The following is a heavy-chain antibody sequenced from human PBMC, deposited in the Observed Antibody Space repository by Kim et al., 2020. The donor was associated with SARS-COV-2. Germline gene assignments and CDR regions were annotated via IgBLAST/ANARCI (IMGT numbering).Heavy chain of an antibody. CDR3: ARKFYAVTGGCWFFDL. J-gene: IGHJ2*01. CDR2: IGTAGDT. Sequence: GGSLRLSCAASGFTFSSYDIHWVRQATGKGLEWVSAIGTAGDTYYQDSVKGRFTISRENAKNSLYLQMNDLRAGDTAVYHCARKFYAVTGGCWFFDLWGRGTLVTVSS. D-gene: IGHD4-17*01. CDR1: GFTFSSYD. V-gene: IGHV3-13*01.